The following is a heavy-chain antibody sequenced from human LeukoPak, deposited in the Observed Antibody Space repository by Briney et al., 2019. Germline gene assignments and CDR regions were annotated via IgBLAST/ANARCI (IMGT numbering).Heavy chain of an antibody. J-gene: IGHJ6*04. CDR1: AFTFSSYS. V-gene: IGHV3-21*01. D-gene: IGHD3-10*02. CDR2: ISSSSIYI. Sequence: GGSLRLSCAASAFTFSSYSMNWVRQAPGKGLEWVSSISSSSIYIYYADSVKGRFTISRDNAKNSLYLQMNSLRAEDTAVYYCAELGITMIGGVWGKGPTVTISS. CDR3: AELGITMIGGV.